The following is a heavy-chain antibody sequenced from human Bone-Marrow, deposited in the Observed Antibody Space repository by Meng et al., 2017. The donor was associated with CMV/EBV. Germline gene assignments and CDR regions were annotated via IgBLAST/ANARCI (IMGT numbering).Heavy chain of an antibody. CDR1: GYNFIGYH. CDR2: INPSSGVT. J-gene: IGHJ4*02. V-gene: IGHV1-2*02. D-gene: IGHD4-17*01. CDR3: ARVLFCGDPFEY. Sequence: ASVKVSCKASGYNFIGYHIHWVRQAPGQGLEWMGWINPSSGVTKYAQRFQGRVTMTRDTSISTAYMELSSLRSDDTSVYYCARVLFCGDPFEYWGQGTLVTVSS.